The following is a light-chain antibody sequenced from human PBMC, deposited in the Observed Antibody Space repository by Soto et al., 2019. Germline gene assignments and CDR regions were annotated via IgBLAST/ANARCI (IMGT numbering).Light chain of an antibody. CDR1: QSISRW. CDR2: AVS. CDR3: QQYSSYPYT. J-gene: IGKJ2*01. V-gene: IGKV1-5*01. Sequence: DIQMTQSPSTLYASVGDRITITCRASQSISRWLAWYPQKPGKAPNLLIHAVSNLASVVPSRFSGIGSGTAFTITISSLHPADFATYACQQYSSYPYTFGQGTKLEIK.